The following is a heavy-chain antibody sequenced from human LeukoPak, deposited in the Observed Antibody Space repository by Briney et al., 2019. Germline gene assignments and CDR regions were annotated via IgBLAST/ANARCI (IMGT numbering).Heavy chain of an antibody. CDR3: ARQEWSGSDYFDY. V-gene: IGHV4-38-2*02. D-gene: IGHD3-3*01. CDR1: DYSISSGYY. J-gene: IGHJ4*02. CDR2: IYHSGST. Sequence: LETLSLTCTVSDYSISSGYYWGWIRQPPGEGLEWIGSIYHSGSTYYNPSLKSRVSISVDTSKNRFSLKLSSVTAADTAVYYCARQEWSGSDYFDYWGQGTLVTVSS.